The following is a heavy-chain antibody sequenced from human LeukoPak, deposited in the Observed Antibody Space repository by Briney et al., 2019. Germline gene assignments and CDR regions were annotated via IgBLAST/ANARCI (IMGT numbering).Heavy chain of an antibody. CDR2: ISVSGGST. Sequence: GGSLRLSCAASGFTFSSYAMSWVRQAPGKGLEWVSAISVSGGSTYYADSVKGRFTISRDNSKNTLYLQMNSLRAEARAVYYCAKASGIPLRGGSYFDYWGQGTLVTVSS. V-gene: IGHV3-23*01. CDR1: GFTFSSYA. CDR3: AKASGIPLRGGSYFDY. J-gene: IGHJ4*02. D-gene: IGHD3-10*01.